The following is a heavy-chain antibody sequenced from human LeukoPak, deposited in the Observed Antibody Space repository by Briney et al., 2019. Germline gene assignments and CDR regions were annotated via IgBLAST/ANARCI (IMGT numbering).Heavy chain of an antibody. D-gene: IGHD3-16*01. CDR1: GGSFSGYY. Sequence: KSSETLSLTCAVYGGSFSGYYWSWIRQPPGKGLEWIGYIYYSGSTNYNPSLKSRVTISVDTSKNQFSLKLSSVTAADTAVYYCARVIYDYAREAYYYYYMDVWGKGTTVTISS. V-gene: IGHV4-59*01. CDR3: ARVIYDYAREAYYYYYMDV. J-gene: IGHJ6*03. CDR2: IYYSGST.